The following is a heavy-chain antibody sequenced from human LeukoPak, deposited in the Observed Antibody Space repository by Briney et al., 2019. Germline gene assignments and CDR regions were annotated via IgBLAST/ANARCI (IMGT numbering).Heavy chain of an antibody. CDR3: SRDIVYASEIYSYGDS. Sequence: PGGSLRLSCAASGFTVSTNHMSWVRQAPGKGLEWVSVLYRGGGAAYADSVKGRFTISRDNSKNTLYLQMNKLRAEDTALYYCSRDIVYASEIYSYGDSWGQGTLVTVSA. CDR2: LYRGGGA. CDR1: GFTVSTNH. V-gene: IGHV3-66*01. J-gene: IGHJ5*02. D-gene: IGHD5-18*01.